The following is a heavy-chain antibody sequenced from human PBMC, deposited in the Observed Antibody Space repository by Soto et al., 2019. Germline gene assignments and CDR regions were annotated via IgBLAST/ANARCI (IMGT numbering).Heavy chain of an antibody. CDR3: ARGSPLYYDILTGYYGFDP. CDR2: INPSGGST. V-gene: IGHV1-46*01. D-gene: IGHD3-9*01. CDR1: GYTFTSYY. Sequence: ASVKVSCKASGYTFTSYYMHWVRQAPGQGLEWMGIINPSGGSTSYAQKFQGRVTMTSDTSTSTVYMELSSLRSEDTAVYYCARGSPLYYDILTGYYGFDPWGQGTLVTVSS. J-gene: IGHJ5*02.